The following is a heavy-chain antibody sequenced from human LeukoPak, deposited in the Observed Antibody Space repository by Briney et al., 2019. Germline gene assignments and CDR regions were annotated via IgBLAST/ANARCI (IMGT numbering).Heavy chain of an antibody. J-gene: IGHJ5*02. D-gene: IGHD3-10*01. V-gene: IGHV4-39*01. CDR1: GGSISSSSYY. CDR2: IYYSGST. CDR3: ASHGSGSPWNWFDP. Sequence: PSETLSLTCTVSGGSISSSSYYWGWIRQPPGKGLEWIGSIYYSGSTYYNPSLKSRVTISVDTSKKKFSLKLSSVTAAATAVYYCASHGSGSPWNWFDPWGQGTLVTVSS.